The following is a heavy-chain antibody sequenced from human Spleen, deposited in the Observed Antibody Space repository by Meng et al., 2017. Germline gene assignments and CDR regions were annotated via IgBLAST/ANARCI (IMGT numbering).Heavy chain of an antibody. J-gene: IGHJ4*02. V-gene: IGHV4-34*01. CDR2: INHSGST. CDR3: ARGPTTMAHDFDY. CDR1: GGSFSDYY. D-gene: IGHD4-11*01. Sequence: GSLRLSCVVSGGSFSDYYWSWIRQPPGKGLEWIGEINHSGSTNYNPSLESRATISVDTSQNNLSLKLSSVTAADSAVYYCARGPTTMAHDFDYWGQGTLVTVSS.